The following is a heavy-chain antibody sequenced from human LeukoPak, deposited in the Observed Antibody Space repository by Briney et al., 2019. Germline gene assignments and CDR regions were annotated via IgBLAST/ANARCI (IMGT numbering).Heavy chain of an antibody. CDR1: GGSIVSSSDY. J-gene: IGHJ4*02. V-gene: IGHV4-39*01. CDR3: TRRTGSRSN. D-gene: IGHD1-26*01. Sequence: SETLSLTCTVSGGSIVSSSDYWGWIRQPPGKGLEWIAAIYYTGSTYYNPSLRSRVTISVDTSKNQFSLRLTSVTAADTAVYYCTRRTGSRSNWGQGTLVTVDS. CDR2: IYYTGST.